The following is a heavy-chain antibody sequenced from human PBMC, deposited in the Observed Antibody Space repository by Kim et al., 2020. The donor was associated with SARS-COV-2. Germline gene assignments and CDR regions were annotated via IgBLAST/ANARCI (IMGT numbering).Heavy chain of an antibody. D-gene: IGHD2-2*02. CDR3: ARDGLGCSSTSCYIPEGWFDP. Sequence: GGSLRLSCAASGFTFSSYWMSWVRQAPGKGLEWVANIKQDGSEKYYVDSVKGRFTISRDNAKNSLYLQMNSLRAEDPAVYYCARDGLGCSSTSCYIPEGWFDPWGQGTLVTVSS. V-gene: IGHV3-7*01. CDR1: GFTFSSYW. CDR2: IKQDGSEK. J-gene: IGHJ5*02.